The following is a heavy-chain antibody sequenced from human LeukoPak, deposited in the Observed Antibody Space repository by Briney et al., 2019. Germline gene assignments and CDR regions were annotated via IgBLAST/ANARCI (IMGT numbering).Heavy chain of an antibody. J-gene: IGHJ5*02. D-gene: IGHD4-17*01. CDR1: GGSISDYH. Sequence: SETLSLTCTVTGGSISDYHWSWIRQHPGKGLEYIGYIYNSGRTFYNPSLKSRVTISADTSKKQFSLKLTSVTAADTAVYYYSRGAGDYRFDPWGQGTLVTVYS. V-gene: IGHV4-59*01. CDR3: SRGAGDYRFDP. CDR2: IYNSGRT.